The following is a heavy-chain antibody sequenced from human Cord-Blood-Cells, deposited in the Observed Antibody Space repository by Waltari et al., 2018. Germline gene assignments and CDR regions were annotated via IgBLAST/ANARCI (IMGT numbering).Heavy chain of an antibody. CDR2: IYYSGST. J-gene: IGHJ4*02. D-gene: IGHD3-9*01. CDR3: ASYGSELRDFD. Sequence: QLQLQESGPGLVKPSETLSLTCPVSRGSISSSSYYWGWICQPPGKGLVWIVSIYYSGSTYSNPSLKSRVTISVDTSKNRFSLKLSSVTAADTAVYYCASYGSELRDFDWGQGTLVTVSS. CDR1: RGSISSSSYY. V-gene: IGHV4-39*01.